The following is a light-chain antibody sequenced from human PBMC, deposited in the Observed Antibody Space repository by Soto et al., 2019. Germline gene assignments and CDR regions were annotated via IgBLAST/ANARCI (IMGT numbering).Light chain of an antibody. V-gene: IGKV1-16*01. CDR3: LQYTSYPLT. Sequence: DIEMTQSPSSLSASMGDRVTITCRASQAVDNDLAWFQQKPGQAPKSLIYATSRLQSGVPPRFGGSGSGTEFTLTITSLQPDDFGTYYCLQYTSYPLTFGGGTTVEI. CDR2: ATS. CDR1: QAVDND. J-gene: IGKJ4*01.